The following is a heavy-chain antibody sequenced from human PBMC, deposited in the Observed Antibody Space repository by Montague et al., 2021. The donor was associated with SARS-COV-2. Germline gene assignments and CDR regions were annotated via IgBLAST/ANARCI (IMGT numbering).Heavy chain of an antibody. CDR2: ISYDATTY. Sequence: SLRLSCAVSGFTFSSYPMHWVRQAPGKGLEWLAVISYDATTYYHADSVRGRFSISRDDSQSTLYLQMHSLRAEDTAIYYCARDNVRGSPDYLDYWGQETLVTVSS. CDR3: ARDNVRGSPDYLDY. CDR1: GFTFSSYP. J-gene: IGHJ4*02. D-gene: IGHD1-26*01. V-gene: IGHV3-30*04.